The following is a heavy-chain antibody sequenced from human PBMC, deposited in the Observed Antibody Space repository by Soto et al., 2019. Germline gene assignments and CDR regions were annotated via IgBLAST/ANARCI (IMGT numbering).Heavy chain of an antibody. Sequence: ASGTLSLTRTVSGGPISSYYWSWVRPTPGQGLEWIGYISYTGSTKYNPSLKSRVTISLDTSKKQFSLNLRSVTAADTAVYYCTRGNGVNYDILTGPWGQGTQVTVSS. V-gene: IGHV4-59*01. D-gene: IGHD3-9*01. CDR2: ISYTGST. J-gene: IGHJ4*02. CDR3: TRGNGVNYDILTGP. CDR1: GGPISSYY.